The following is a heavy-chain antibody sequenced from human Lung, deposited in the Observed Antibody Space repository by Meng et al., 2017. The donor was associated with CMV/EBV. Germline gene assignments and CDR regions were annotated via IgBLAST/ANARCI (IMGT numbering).Heavy chain of an antibody. D-gene: IGHD1-1*01. Sequence: GGSLRLXXAASGFTFSSFWMAWVRQAPGKGLEWVGNIKQDESEIQYVGSVKGRFTITRDNAKNSLFLQMNSLRAEDTAVYYCARSMLEVNRYYYGMAVWGEGAPVTVSS. CDR2: IKQDESEI. J-gene: IGHJ6*04. V-gene: IGHV3-7*01. CDR1: GFTFSSFW. CDR3: ARSMLEVNRYYYGMAV.